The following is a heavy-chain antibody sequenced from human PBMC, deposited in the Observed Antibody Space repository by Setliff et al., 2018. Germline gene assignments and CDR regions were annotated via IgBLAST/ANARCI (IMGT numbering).Heavy chain of an antibody. J-gene: IGHJ4*02. CDR3: ARAGLAAAGRKGVFDH. V-gene: IGHV1-46*01. D-gene: IGHD6-13*01. CDR1: GYTFTSYY. Sequence: ASVKVSXXASGYTFTSYYMHWVRQAPGQGLEWMGTVNPGGGSSTSTQRFQGRVTMTRDTSTNTAYMELNSLTSNDTAVYYCARAGLAAAGRKGVFDHWGQGTLVTVSS. CDR2: VNPGGGSS.